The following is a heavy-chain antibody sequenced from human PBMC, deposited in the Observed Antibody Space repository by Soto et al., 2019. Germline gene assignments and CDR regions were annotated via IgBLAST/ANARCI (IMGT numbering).Heavy chain of an antibody. CDR1: GYTFIGYY. CDR3: ARGATPWYYNIGV. J-gene: IGHJ6*02. D-gene: IGHD3-9*01. Sequence: GASVKVSCKGSGYTFIGYYIHWVRQAPGQGLEWMGGSIPGLGTTDYAQKFQGRVTITADESTSTSHMEVTSLRSEDTAVYYCARGATPWYYNIGVWGQGTTVTVSS. CDR2: SIPGLGTT. V-gene: IGHV1-69*13.